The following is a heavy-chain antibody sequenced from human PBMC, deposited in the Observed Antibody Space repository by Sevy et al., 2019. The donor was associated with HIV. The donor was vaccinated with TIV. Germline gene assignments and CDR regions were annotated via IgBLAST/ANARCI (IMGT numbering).Heavy chain of an antibody. CDR3: ARDASRVIVPTAGFDS. J-gene: IGHJ5*01. D-gene: IGHD1-1*01. CDR1: GFTFSNAW. CDR2: IWYDGRTE. Sequence: GESLKISCAASGFTFSNAWMHWVRQAPGKGLEWVAAIWYDGRTERYADSVQGRFTISRDNSKKTLYLQMNSLRDEDTAIYYCARDASRVIVPTAGFDSWGQGTLVTVSS. V-gene: IGHV3-33*08.